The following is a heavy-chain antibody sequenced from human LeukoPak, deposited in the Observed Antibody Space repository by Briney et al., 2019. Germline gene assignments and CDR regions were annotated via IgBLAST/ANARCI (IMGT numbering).Heavy chain of an antibody. CDR3: ARGPRIQLWLPLDY. V-gene: IGHV3-74*01. J-gene: IGHJ4*02. D-gene: IGHD5-18*01. CDR2: INSDGSST. CDR1: GFTFSSYA. Sequence: GGSLRLSCAASGFTFSSYAMSWVRQAPGKGLEWVSRINSDGSSTSYADSVKGRFTISRDNAKNTLYLQMNSLRAEDTAVYYCARGPRIQLWLPLDYWGQGTLVTVSS.